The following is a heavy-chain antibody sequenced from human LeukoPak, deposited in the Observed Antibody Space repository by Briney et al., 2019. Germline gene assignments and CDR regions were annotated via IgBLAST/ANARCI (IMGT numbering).Heavy chain of an antibody. CDR3: ARVGSDWNDVRYNWFDP. V-gene: IGHV4-30-2*01. Sequence: SQTLSLTCAVPGGSISSGEYSWSWIRQPPGKGLEWMGYIFQSGSTFYIPSLKSRVTISVDRSKNQISLKLSSVTAADTAVYYCARVGSDWNDVRYNWFDPWGQGTLVTVSS. J-gene: IGHJ5*02. CDR1: GGSISSGEYS. CDR2: IFQSGST. D-gene: IGHD1-1*01.